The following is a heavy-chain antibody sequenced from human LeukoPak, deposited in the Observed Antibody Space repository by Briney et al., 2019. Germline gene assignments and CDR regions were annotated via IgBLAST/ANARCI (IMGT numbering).Heavy chain of an antibody. CDR3: ARDLPYSSSWESIDY. CDR2: ISTFNGST. CDR1: GYTLTSYG. V-gene: IGHV1-18*01. D-gene: IGHD6-13*01. J-gene: IGHJ4*02. Sequence: GASVKVSCKASGYTLTSYGILWVRQAPGQGLEWMGWISTFNGSTNYAQKIQGRVTMTTDTSTSTAYMELRSLRSDDTAVYYCARDLPYSSSWESIDYWGPGTLVTVSS.